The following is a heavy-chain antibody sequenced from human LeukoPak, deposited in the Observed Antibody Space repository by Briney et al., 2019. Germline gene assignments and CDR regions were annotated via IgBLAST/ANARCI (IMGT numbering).Heavy chain of an antibody. J-gene: IGHJ4*02. V-gene: IGHV3-9*01. CDR2: ISWNSGSI. Sequence: GGSLRLSCAASGFTFDDYAMHWVRQAPGKGLEWVSGISWNSGSIGYADSVKGRFTISRDNAKNSLYLQMNSLRAEDTALYYCARDPGYCSGGSCYSYFDYWGQGTLVTVSS. CDR3: ARDPGYCSGGSCYSYFDY. CDR1: GFTFDDYA. D-gene: IGHD2-15*01.